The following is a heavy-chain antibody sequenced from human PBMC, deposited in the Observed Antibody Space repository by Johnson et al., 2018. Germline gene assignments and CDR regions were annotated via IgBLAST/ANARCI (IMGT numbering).Heavy chain of an antibody. J-gene: IGHJ3*02. CDR2: INWNGGST. V-gene: IGHV3-20*04. D-gene: IGHD3-22*01. Sequence: EVQLVESGGGVVRXGGSLRLSCAASGFTFDDYGMSWVRQAPGKGLEWVSGINWNGGSTGYADSVKGRFTISRDNAKNSLYLQMNSLRADDTAVYYCASGRYYYDSSGYSPHAFDIWGQGTMVTVSS. CDR1: GFTFDDYG. CDR3: ASGRYYYDSSGYSPHAFDI.